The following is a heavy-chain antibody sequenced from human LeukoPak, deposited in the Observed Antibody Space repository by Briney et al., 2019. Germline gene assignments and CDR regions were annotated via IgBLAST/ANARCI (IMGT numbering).Heavy chain of an antibody. CDR3: ANLGAAAGTLDY. CDR2: ISGSGGST. D-gene: IGHD6-13*01. Sequence: GSLRLPFAASGFTFSRHAISWVRQASGEGLEWVSAISGSGGSTYYADSVKGRFTISRDNSKNTLYLQMNSLRAEDTAVYYCANLGAAAGTLDYWGQGTLVTVSS. J-gene: IGHJ4*02. CDR1: GFTFSRHA. V-gene: IGHV3-23*01.